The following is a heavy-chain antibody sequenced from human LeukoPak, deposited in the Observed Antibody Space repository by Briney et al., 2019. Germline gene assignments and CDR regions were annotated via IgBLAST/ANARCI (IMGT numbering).Heavy chain of an antibody. CDR3: ARRSYYDSSGYRPGAFDI. D-gene: IGHD3-22*01. J-gene: IGHJ3*02. Sequence: SETLSLTCAVYGGSFSGYYWSWIRQPPGKGLEWIGEINHSGSTNYNPSLKSRVTISVDTSKNQFSLILSSVTAADTAVYYCARRSYYDSSGYRPGAFDIWGQGTMVTVSS. V-gene: IGHV4-34*01. CDR2: INHSGST. CDR1: GGSFSGYY.